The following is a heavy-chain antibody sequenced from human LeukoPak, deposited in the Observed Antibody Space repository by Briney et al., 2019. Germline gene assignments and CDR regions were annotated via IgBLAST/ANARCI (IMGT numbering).Heavy chain of an antibody. CDR3: AREVASYGSYYYYYYMDV. D-gene: IGHD1-26*01. V-gene: IGHV4-4*07. Sequence: SETLSLTCTVSGGSISSYYWSWLRQPAGKGLEWIGRIYTSGSTNYNPSLKSRVTMSVDTSKNQFSLKLSSVTAADTAVYYCAREVASYGSYYYYYYMDVWGKGTTVTVSS. J-gene: IGHJ6*03. CDR1: GGSISSYY. CDR2: IYTSGST.